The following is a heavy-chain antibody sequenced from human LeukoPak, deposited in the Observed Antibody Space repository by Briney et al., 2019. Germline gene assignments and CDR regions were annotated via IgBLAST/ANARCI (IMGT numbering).Heavy chain of an antibody. J-gene: IGHJ4*02. CDR3: ARDSDEYGDSHIDY. D-gene: IGHD4-17*01. V-gene: IGHV3-33*01. CDR2: IWNDGSHI. Sequence: PGRSLRLSCAASGFTFSSFGLYWVRQPPGKGLEWVALIWNDGSHIYYDDSVKDRFTISRDNSQSTLHLQMNNLRAEDTAVYYRARDSDEYGDSHIDYWGQGTLVTVSS. CDR1: GFTFSSFG.